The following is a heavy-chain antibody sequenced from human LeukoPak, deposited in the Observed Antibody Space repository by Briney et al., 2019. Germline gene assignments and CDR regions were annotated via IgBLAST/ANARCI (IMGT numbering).Heavy chain of an antibody. CDR2: INPNTGDT. Sequence: GASVKVSSKTSVYTFTAYYMHWVRQTPGQGLEGMGLINPNTGDTKYAQKFQGRVTMTRDTSISTVYVEVSSLTSDDTAVYFCARGNGYLRWFDYWGQGTLVTVSS. D-gene: IGHD5-18*01. V-gene: IGHV1-2*02. CDR3: ARGNGYLRWFDY. CDR1: VYTFTAYY. J-gene: IGHJ4*02.